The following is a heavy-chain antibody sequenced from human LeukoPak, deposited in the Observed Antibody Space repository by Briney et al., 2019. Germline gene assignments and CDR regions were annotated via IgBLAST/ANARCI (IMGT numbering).Heavy chain of an antibody. V-gene: IGHV4-59*08. CDR1: GGSISSYY. CDR2: IYYSGST. CDR3: ARHVGNSGSGSYLTYFDY. D-gene: IGHD3-10*01. J-gene: IGHJ4*02. Sequence: SETLSLTRTVSGGSISSYYWSWIPQPPGKRLGRIGHIYYSGSTHYNPSLKSRVTISADTSKNQFSLKLSSVTAADTAVYYCARHVGNSGSGSYLTYFDYWGQGTLVTVSS.